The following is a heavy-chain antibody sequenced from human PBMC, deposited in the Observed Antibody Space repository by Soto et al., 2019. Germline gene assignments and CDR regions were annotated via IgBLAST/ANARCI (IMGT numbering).Heavy chain of an antibody. CDR3: VRSMTTLTIDWLDP. Sequence: EVQLVESGGGLVQPGGSLRLSCAASGFTFSDSWMHWVRQVPGKGLVWLSRINGDGSNANYADYVRGRFTISRDNDNNTLNLQMNSLRAEDTAVYYCVRSMTTLTIDWLDPWGQGTQVTVFS. D-gene: IGHD4-17*01. V-gene: IGHV3-74*01. J-gene: IGHJ5*02. CDR2: INGDGSNA. CDR1: GFTFSDSW.